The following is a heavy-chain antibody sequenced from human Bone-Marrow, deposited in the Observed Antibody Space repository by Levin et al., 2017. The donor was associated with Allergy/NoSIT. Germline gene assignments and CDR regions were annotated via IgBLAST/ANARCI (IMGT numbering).Heavy chain of an antibody. V-gene: IGHV1-18*01. Sequence: ASVKVSCKASGYTFTSYGISWVRQAPGQGPEWMGWISAYNGNTNYAQKLQGRVTMTTDTSTSTAYMELRSLRSDDTAVYYCARDSRPWDWNYGVWFDPWGQGTLVTVSS. D-gene: IGHD1-7*01. J-gene: IGHJ5*02. CDR1: GYTFTSYG. CDR3: ARDSRPWDWNYGVWFDP. CDR2: ISAYNGNT.